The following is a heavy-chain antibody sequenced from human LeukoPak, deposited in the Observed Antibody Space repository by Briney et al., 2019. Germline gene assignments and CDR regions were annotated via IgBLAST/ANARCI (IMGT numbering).Heavy chain of an antibody. CDR3: ARGTIYSIFGVVIPPNY. Sequence: LSLTCAVSGVSFNDYYWSWVRQTPGKGLEWVAVISYDESNKYYADPVKGRFTISRDNSKNTLYLQMNSLRGEDTAVYYCARGTIYSIFGVVIPPNYWGQGTLVTVSS. J-gene: IGHJ4*02. CDR1: GVSFNDYY. V-gene: IGHV3-30*04. D-gene: IGHD3-3*02. CDR2: ISYDESNK.